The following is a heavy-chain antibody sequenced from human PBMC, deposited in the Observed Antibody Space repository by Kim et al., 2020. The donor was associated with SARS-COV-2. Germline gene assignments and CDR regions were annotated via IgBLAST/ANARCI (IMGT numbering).Heavy chain of an antibody. CDR1: GFTVSSNY. V-gene: IGHV3-53*01. J-gene: IGHJ6*02. Sequence: GGSLRLSCAASGFTVSSNYMSWVRQAPGKGLEWVSVIYSGGSTYYADSVKGRFTISRDNSKNTLYLQMNSLRAEDTAVYYCARGEGLMSEKSEQWLDENLYYYYGMDVWGQGTTVTVSS. D-gene: IGHD6-19*01. CDR3: ARGEGLMSEKSEQWLDENLYYYYGMDV. CDR2: IYSGGST.